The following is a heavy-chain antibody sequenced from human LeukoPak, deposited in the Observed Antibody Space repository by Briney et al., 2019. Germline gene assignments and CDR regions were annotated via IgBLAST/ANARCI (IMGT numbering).Heavy chain of an antibody. V-gene: IGHV3-30*02. Sequence: GGSLRLACTASGFMFSSYGMHWVRQAPGKGLDWMAYIQHDGSGQFYADSVKGRFTISRDNSKNTVYLQMNSLRAEDTAVYYCARTPRGYADDFDYWGQGTLVTVSS. CDR3: ARTPRGYADDFDY. D-gene: IGHD1-1*01. J-gene: IGHJ4*02. CDR1: GFMFSSYG. CDR2: IQHDGSGQ.